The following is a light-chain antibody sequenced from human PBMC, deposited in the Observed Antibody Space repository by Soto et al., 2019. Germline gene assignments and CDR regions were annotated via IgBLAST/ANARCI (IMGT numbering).Light chain of an antibody. Sequence: VLTQSPGTLSLSTGERATLSCRASQSVSSSYLAWYQQKPGQAPRLLIYGASSRATGIPDRFSGSGSGTDFTLTISRLEPEDFAVYYCQQYGSSPLFGPGTKVAIK. J-gene: IGKJ3*01. CDR2: GAS. CDR1: QSVSSSY. CDR3: QQYGSSPL. V-gene: IGKV3-20*01.